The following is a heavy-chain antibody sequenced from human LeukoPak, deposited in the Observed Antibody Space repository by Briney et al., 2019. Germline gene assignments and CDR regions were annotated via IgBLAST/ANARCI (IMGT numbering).Heavy chain of an antibody. J-gene: IGHJ4*02. CDR1: GGSISSRNW. Sequence: SETLSLTCTVSGGSISSRNWWIWVRQPPGQGLEWIGEIFPSGSTNYNPSLKSRVTISIDKSKNQFSLKLSSVTAADTAVYYCARTMTYRSTWYTDYWGQGTLVTVSS. V-gene: IGHV4-4*02. CDR3: ARTMTYRSTWYTDY. D-gene: IGHD6-13*01. CDR2: IFPSGST.